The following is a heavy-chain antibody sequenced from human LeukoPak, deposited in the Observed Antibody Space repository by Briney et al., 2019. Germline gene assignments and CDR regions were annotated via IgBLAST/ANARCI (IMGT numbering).Heavy chain of an antibody. Sequence: GGSLRLSXAASGFIFDDYGMSWVRQAPGKGLEWVSGINWNGGSTGYADSVKGRFTISRDNAKNSLYLQMNSLRAEDTALYYCARDDSSITGTKRHWGQGTLVTVSS. V-gene: IGHV3-20*04. CDR2: INWNGGST. CDR3: ARDDSSITGTKRH. D-gene: IGHD1-7*01. CDR1: GFIFDDYG. J-gene: IGHJ4*02.